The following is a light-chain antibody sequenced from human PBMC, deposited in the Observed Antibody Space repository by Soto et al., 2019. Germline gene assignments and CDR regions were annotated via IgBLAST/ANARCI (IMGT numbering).Light chain of an antibody. J-gene: IGKJ2*01. CDR2: DAS. V-gene: IGKV1-5*01. Sequence: DIPMTQSPSALSASVGDRVTITCRASQSISYWLAWYQQKPGKAPKLLIYDASSSKRGVPSRFSGSGSGTEFTLTISSLQPDDFATYYCQQYNSYTFGQGTKLEIK. CDR3: QQYNSYT. CDR1: QSISYW.